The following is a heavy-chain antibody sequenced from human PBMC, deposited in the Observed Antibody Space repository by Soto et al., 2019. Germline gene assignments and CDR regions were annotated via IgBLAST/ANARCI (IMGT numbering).Heavy chain of an antibody. V-gene: IGHV4-34*01. D-gene: IGHD2-15*01. CDR2: INHSGST. Sequence: SETLSLTCAVYGGSFSNYFWSWIRQPPGKGLEWIGEINHSGSTYYNPSLKSRVTISVDTSKKQFSLKLSSVTAAATAMYYCARVSRGYYDYWGQGTLVTVSS. CDR3: ARVSRGYYDY. J-gene: IGHJ4*02. CDR1: GGSFSNYF.